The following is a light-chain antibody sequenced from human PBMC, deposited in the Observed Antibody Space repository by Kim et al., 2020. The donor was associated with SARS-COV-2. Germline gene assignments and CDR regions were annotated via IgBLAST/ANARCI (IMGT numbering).Light chain of an antibody. V-gene: IGLV10-54*01. CDR3: SAWDTSLTGWV. CDR2: RNN. Sequence: QAGLTQPPSVSKGLGQTATLTCAGNSNNVGYQGAVWLQQHQGHPPKLLSDRNNNRPSGISERLSASRSGNTASLTISGLQPEDEADYYSSAWDTSLTGWVFGGGTQLTVL. CDR1: SNNVGYQG. J-gene: IGLJ3*02.